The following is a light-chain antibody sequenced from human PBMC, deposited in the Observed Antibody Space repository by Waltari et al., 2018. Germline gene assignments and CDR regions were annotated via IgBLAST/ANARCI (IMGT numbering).Light chain of an antibody. V-gene: IGKV2-40*01. CDR3: MQGTQLPLT. CDR2: LSS. CDR1: QSLLHSDGNTY. J-gene: IGKJ4*01. Sequence: DIVMTQTPLSLAVTHGEPASISCRSSQSLLHSDGNTYLDWYLQKPGQSPQLLIYLSSKRASGVPDRFSGSGSGTDFTLKISRVEAEDVGIYYCMQGTQLPLTFGGGTKVEIK.